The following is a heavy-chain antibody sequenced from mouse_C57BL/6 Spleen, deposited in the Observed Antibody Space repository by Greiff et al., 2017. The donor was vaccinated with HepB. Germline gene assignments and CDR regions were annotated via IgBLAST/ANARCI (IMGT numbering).Heavy chain of an antibody. V-gene: IGHV1-50*01. D-gene: IGHD2-5*01. CDR3: ARSYSNYDV. CDR1: GYTFTSYW. J-gene: IGHJ2*01. Sequence: QVQLQQPGAELVKPGASVKLSCKASGYTFTSYWMQWVKQRPGQGLEWIGEIDPSDSYTNYNQKFKGKSTLTVDTSSSTAYMQLSSLTSEDSAVYYCARSYSNYDVWGQGTTLTVSS. CDR2: IDPSDSYT.